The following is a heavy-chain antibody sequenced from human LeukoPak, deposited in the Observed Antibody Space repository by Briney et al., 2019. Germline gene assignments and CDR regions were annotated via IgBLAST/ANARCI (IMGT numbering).Heavy chain of an antibody. D-gene: IGHD4-11*01. CDR3: ASKKGRSNQFDY. Sequence: SQTLSLTCTVSGGSISSGSYYWSWIRQPAGKGLEWIGRIYASGSTNYNPSLKSRVTISVDTSKNQFSLKLSSVTAADTAVYYCASKKGRSNQFDYWGQGTLVTVSS. V-gene: IGHV4-61*02. J-gene: IGHJ4*02. CDR2: IYASGST. CDR1: GGSISSGSYY.